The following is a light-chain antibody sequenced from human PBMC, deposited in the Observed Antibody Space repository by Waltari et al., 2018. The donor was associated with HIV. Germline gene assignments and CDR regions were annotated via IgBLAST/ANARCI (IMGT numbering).Light chain of an antibody. CDR2: AVS. V-gene: IGLV2-14*03. Sequence: QSALTQPASVSGSPGQSITISCTGTSSDVGGYNSVSWYQLHPGKAPTLMIYAVSNRPAGVSDRCSGSQSDNTASLTISGLQAEDEADYYCSSYTSTSTVYVFGTGTEVTVL. CDR1: SSDVGGYNS. J-gene: IGLJ1*01. CDR3: SSYTSTSTVYV.